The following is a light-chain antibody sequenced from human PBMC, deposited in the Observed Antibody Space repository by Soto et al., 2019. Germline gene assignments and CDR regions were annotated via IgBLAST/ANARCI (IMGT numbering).Light chain of an antibody. CDR1: QGISSY. CDR2: AAS. Sequence: DIQLTQSRSFLSASVGDRVTITCRASQGISSYLAWYQQKPGKAPKLLIYAASTLQSGVPSRFSGSGSGTEFTLTISSLQPEDFATYYCQQLNSYPQTFGQGTKLEIK. V-gene: IGKV1-9*01. CDR3: QQLNSYPQT. J-gene: IGKJ2*01.